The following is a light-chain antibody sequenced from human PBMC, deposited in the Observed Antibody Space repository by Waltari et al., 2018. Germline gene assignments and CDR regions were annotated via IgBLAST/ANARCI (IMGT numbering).Light chain of an antibody. Sequence: QSVMTQPPSASGTPGQTVTISCSGGTSNIGSNYVYWYQQLPGTAPNLIVYRNYQRPSGVPDRFSGSKSGASDSLAISGLQSEDEGDYYCATWDDSLTNYVFGTGTKVTV. CDR3: ATWDDSLTNYV. CDR2: RNY. V-gene: IGLV1-47*01. CDR1: TSNIGSNY. J-gene: IGLJ1*01.